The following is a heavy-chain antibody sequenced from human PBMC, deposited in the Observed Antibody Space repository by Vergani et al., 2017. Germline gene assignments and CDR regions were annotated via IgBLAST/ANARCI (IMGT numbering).Heavy chain of an antibody. CDR2: IYPADSDT. D-gene: IGHD1-1*01. V-gene: IGHV5-51*01. CDR3: ARHTTSTDS. J-gene: IGHJ4*02. Sequence: EVELVQSGPEMRKPGESLKISCKGSEYSFGNYWIGWVRQMPGKGLEWMGIIYPADSDTRYSPSFQGQVTISAAKSISTAFLQWDSLKASDTALYYCARHTTSTDSWGQGTLVTVSS. CDR1: EYSFGNYW.